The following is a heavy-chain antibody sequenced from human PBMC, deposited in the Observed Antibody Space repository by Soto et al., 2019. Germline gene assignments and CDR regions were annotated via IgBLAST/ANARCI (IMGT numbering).Heavy chain of an antibody. CDR2: ISSSGST. J-gene: IGHJ5*02. CDR1: GFTFSDYY. Sequence: PGGSLRLSCAASGFTFSDYYMSWIRQAPGKGLEWVSYISSSGSTYYADSVKGRFTISRDNSKNTLYLQMNSLRAEDTAVYYCARATTFDPWGQGTLVTVSS. D-gene: IGHD4-17*01. CDR3: ARATTFDP. V-gene: IGHV3-11*01.